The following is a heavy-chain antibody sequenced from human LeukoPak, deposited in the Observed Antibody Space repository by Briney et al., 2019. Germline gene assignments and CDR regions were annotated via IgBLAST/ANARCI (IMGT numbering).Heavy chain of an antibody. V-gene: IGHV3-66*01. D-gene: IGHD3-22*01. Sequence: GGTLRLSCAASGFTVSNNYVTWVRQAPGKGLEWVSLIYSAGSTYYADSVKGRFTVSRDNSKNTVYLQMNSLRAEDTAVYYCARTNYYSNIHGYQTPDYRGQGTLVTVLS. J-gene: IGHJ4*02. CDR3: ARTNYYSNIHGYQTPDY. CDR1: GFTVSNNY. CDR2: IYSAGST.